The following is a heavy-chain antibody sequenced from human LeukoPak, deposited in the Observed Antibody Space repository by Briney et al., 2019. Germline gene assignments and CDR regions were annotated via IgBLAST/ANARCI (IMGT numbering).Heavy chain of an antibody. J-gene: IGHJ5*02. Sequence: SETLSLTCTVSGGSISSSSYYWGWIRQPPGKGLEWIGYIYYSGSTNYNPSLKSRVTISVDTSKNQFSLKLSSVTAADTAVYYCARVRSSGWFDPWGQGTLVTVSS. D-gene: IGHD6-19*01. V-gene: IGHV4-61*05. CDR1: GGSISSSSYY. CDR2: IYYSGST. CDR3: ARVRSSGWFDP.